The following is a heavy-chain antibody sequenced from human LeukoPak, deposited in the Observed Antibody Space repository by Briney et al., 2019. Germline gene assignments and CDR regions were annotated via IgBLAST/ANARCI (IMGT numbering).Heavy chain of an antibody. Sequence: GGSLRLSCAASGLNLTTYAMGWVRQAPGKGLEWVSVISDRGDSTYYGDSVKGRFTISRDSSKNTLYLQMNSLGGGDTALYYCAKGRWGLTINNFDLWGQGTMVTVSS. CDR1: GLNLTTYA. D-gene: IGHD3/OR15-3a*01. J-gene: IGHJ3*01. V-gene: IGHV3-23*01. CDR2: ISDRGDST. CDR3: AKGRWGLTINNFDL.